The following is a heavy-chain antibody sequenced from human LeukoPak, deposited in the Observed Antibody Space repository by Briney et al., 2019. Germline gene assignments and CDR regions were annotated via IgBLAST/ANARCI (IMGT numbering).Heavy chain of an antibody. CDR1: GFTFSSYA. Sequence: PGGSLRLSCAASGFTFSSYAMSWVRQAPGKGLEWVSAISGSGGSTYYADSVKGRFTISRDNSKNTLYLQMNSLRAEDTAVYYSANVGVTALRFLEWFLPHFDYWGQGTLVTVSS. D-gene: IGHD3-3*01. V-gene: IGHV3-23*01. CDR3: ANVGVTALRFLEWFLPHFDY. CDR2: ISGSGGST. J-gene: IGHJ4*02.